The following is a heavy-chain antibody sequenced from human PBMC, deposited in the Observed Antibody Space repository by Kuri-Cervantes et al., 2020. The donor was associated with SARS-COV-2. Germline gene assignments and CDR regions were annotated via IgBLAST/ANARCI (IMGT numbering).Heavy chain of an antibody. D-gene: IGHD2-2*02. CDR1: GYTFTSYY. CDR3: ARGQRYRSSTSCYTGVQYYYYYYGMDV. CDR2: INPSGGST. V-gene: IGHV1-46*01. Sequence: ASVKVSCKASGYTFTSYYMHWVRQAPGQGLEWMGIINPSGGSTSYAQKFQGRVTMTRDTSTSTVYMELSSLRSEDTAVYYCARGQRYRSSTSCYTGVQYYYYYYGMDVWGQGTTVTVSS. J-gene: IGHJ6*02.